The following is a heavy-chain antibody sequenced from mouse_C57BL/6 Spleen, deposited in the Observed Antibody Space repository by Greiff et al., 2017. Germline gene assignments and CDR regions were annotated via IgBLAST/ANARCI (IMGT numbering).Heavy chain of an antibody. J-gene: IGHJ4*01. CDR1: GYTFTSYT. Sequence: QVQLKQSGAELARPGASVKMSCKASGYTFTSYTMHWVKQRPGQGLEWIGYINPSSGYTNYNEKFKSKATLTVDKSSSTAYMQLSSLTSEDSAVYYCARGYSNYVYYARDYWGQGTSVTVSS. CDR2: INPSSGYT. D-gene: IGHD2-5*01. V-gene: IGHV1-4*01. CDR3: ARGYSNYVYYARDY.